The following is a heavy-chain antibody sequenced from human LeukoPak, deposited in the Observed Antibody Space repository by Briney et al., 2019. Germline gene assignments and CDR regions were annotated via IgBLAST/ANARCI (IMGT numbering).Heavy chain of an antibody. J-gene: IGHJ4*02. CDR3: ASGIAVIATDYFDY. D-gene: IGHD2-21*01. Sequence: ASVKVSCKASGGTFSSYAISWVRQAPGQGLEWMGWINPNSGGTNYAQKFQGRVTMTRDASISTAYMELSRLRSDDTAVYYCASGIAVIATDYFDYWGQGTLVTVSS. V-gene: IGHV1-2*02. CDR1: GGTFSSYA. CDR2: INPNSGGT.